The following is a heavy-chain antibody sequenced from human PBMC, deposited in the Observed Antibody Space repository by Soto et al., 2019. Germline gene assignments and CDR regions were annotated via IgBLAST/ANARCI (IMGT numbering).Heavy chain of an antibody. CDR2: ISGSGGST. V-gene: IGHV3-23*01. Sequence: GGSLRLSCAASGFTFSSYAMSWVRQAPGKGLEWVSAISGSGGSTYYADSVKGRFTISRDNSKNTLYLQMNSVRAEDSAVYYCAGDGPGGGRYGSPWGRGTLVTVSS. CDR3: AGDGPGGGRYGSP. D-gene: IGHD6-19*01. J-gene: IGHJ5*02. CDR1: GFTFSSYA.